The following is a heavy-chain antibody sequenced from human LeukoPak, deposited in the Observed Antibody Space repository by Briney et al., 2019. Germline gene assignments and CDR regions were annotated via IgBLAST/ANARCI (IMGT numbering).Heavy chain of an antibody. Sequence: GGSLRISCAASGFTFSSYGMHWVRQAPDKGLEWVAVISPDGSNKYYADSVKGRFTISRDNSKNTLYLQMNSLRVEDTAVYNCAKELYFGSGSYPDYWGQGTLVTVSS. CDR1: GFTFSSYG. D-gene: IGHD3-10*01. CDR2: ISPDGSNK. V-gene: IGHV3-30*18. CDR3: AKELYFGSGSYPDY. J-gene: IGHJ4*02.